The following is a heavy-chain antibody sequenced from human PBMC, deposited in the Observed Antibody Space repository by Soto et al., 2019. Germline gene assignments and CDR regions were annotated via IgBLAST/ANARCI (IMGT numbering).Heavy chain of an antibody. V-gene: IGHV3-30-3*01. J-gene: IGHJ6*02. CDR1: GFTFSSYA. Sequence: GGSLRLSCAASGFTFSSYAMHWVRQAPGKGLEWVAVISYDGNNKYYADSVKVRFTISRDNSKNTLYLQMNSLRAEDTAVYYCARDKKHDCSGRSVVKGDYYYYGMDVWGQGTTVTVSS. CDR3: ARDKKHDCSGRSVVKGDYYYYGMDV. D-gene: IGHD3-22*01. CDR2: ISYDGNNK.